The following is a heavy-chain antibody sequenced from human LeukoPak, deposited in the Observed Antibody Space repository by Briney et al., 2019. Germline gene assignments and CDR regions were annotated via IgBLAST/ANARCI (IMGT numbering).Heavy chain of an antibody. CDR2: IYKDGST. V-gene: IGHV3-53*01. D-gene: IGHD3-22*01. CDR1: GFAVSNNY. CDR3: AKVFPYYNSSGRYFDY. J-gene: IGHJ4*02. Sequence: GGSLRLSCAASGFAVSNNYMTWVRQAPGKGLEWVSVIYKDGSTYYADSVKGRFTISRDNSKNTVYLQMNSLRAEDTAVYYCAKVFPYYNSSGRYFDYWGQGTLVTVSS.